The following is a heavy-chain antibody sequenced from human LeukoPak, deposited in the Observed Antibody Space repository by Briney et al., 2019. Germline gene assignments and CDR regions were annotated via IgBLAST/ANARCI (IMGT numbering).Heavy chain of an antibody. CDR3: AQEFPSPIYGMDV. V-gene: IGHV3-21*01. J-gene: IGHJ6*02. Sequence: KTGGSLRLSCAASGFTFSSYAMSWLRQAPGKGLEWISSISGGSGSHILYVDSVKGRFTISRDNAKNSLYLQMDSLTAEDTAVYYCAQEFPSPIYGMDVWGQRTTVTVSS. D-gene: IGHD3-10*01. CDR2: ISGGSGSHI. CDR1: GFTFSSYA.